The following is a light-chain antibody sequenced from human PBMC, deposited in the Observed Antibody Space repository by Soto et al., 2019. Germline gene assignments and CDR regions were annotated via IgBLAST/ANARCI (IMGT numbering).Light chain of an antibody. CDR2: DAS. CDR3: QQYNGYST. Sequence: DIQMTQSPSTLSASVGDRVTITCRASQSITRWLAWYQQKPGQAPKLLIYDASSLESGFPSRFSGSGSGAEFTLTTTNLQPDDSSTYYCQQYNGYSTFGEGTKVEIK. J-gene: IGKJ1*01. V-gene: IGKV1-5*01. CDR1: QSITRW.